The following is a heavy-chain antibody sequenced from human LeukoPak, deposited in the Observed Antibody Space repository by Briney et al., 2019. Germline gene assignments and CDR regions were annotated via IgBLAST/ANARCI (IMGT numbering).Heavy chain of an antibody. CDR3: ARSGFWSGYTLPEYYYYYYMDV. J-gene: IGHJ6*03. D-gene: IGHD3-3*01. CDR2: IYYSGST. Sequence: SETLSLTCTVSGGSISSYYWSWIRQPPGKGLEWIGYIYYSGSTNYSPSLKSRVTISVDTSKNQFSLKLSSVTAADTAVYYCARSGFWSGYTLPEYYYYYYMDVWGKGTTVTVSS. V-gene: IGHV4-59*12. CDR1: GGSISSYY.